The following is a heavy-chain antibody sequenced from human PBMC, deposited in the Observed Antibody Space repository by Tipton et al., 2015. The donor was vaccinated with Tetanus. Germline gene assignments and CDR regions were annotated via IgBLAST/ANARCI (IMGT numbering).Heavy chain of an antibody. D-gene: IGHD6-25*01. Sequence: QLVQSGAEVRKPGASVRVSCTLSGYYLTNYGISWVRQAPGQGLEWVGWISAYNGKTKYAQKLQGRVTMTTDRSASTAYMDLRRLRPDDTAVYYCARVQEQRIYFYGMDVWGQGTTVPFSS. J-gene: IGHJ6*02. V-gene: IGHV1-18*01. CDR2: ISAYNGKT. CDR3: ARVQEQRIYFYGMDV. CDR1: GYYLTNYG.